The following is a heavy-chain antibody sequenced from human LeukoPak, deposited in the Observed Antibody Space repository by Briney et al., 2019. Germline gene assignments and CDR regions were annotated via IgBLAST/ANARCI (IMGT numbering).Heavy chain of an antibody. CDR2: IYTSGST. Sequence: PSETLSLTCTVSGGSISSYYWSWVRQPAGKGLEWIGRIYTSGSTNYNPSLKSRVTMSVDTSKNQFSLKLSSVTAADTAVYYCARDLPVLRYFDWLGGTNYSDYYYYGMDVWGQGTTVTVSS. J-gene: IGHJ6*02. CDR3: ARDLPVLRYFDWLGGTNYSDYYYYGMDV. D-gene: IGHD3-9*01. CDR1: GGSISSYY. V-gene: IGHV4-4*07.